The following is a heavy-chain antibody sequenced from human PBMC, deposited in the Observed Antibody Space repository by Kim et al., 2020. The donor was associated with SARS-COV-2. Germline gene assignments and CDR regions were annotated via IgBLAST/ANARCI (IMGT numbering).Heavy chain of an antibody. V-gene: IGHV3-48*03. J-gene: IGHJ5*02. CDR2: ISSSGSTI. CDR1: GFTFSSYE. Sequence: GGSLRLSCAASGFTFSSYEMNWVRQAPGKGLEWVSYISSSGSTIYYADSVKGRFTISRDNAKNSLYLQMNSLRAEDTAVYYCARAGNGGGYYDILTGYLTWGQGTLGTVSP. D-gene: IGHD3-9*01. CDR3: ARAGNGGGYYDILTGYLT.